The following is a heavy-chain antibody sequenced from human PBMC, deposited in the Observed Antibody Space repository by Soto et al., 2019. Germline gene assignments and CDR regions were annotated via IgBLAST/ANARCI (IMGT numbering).Heavy chain of an antibody. D-gene: IGHD1-26*01. J-gene: IGHJ4*02. CDR2: ISGSGGST. Sequence: GGSLRLSCAASEFTFPNYAMNWVRQAPGKGLEWVSGISGSGGSTFYADSVKGRFTISRDNSKNTLYLQMNSLRAEDTAVYYCAKAQGATISAANYFDYWGQGTLVTVSS. CDR1: EFTFPNYA. V-gene: IGHV3-23*01. CDR3: AKAQGATISAANYFDY.